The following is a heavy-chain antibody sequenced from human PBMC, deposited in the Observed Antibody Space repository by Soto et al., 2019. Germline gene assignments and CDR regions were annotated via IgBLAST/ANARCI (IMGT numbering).Heavy chain of an antibody. V-gene: IGHV4-34*01. J-gene: IGHJ4*02. CDR1: GGSFSGYY. CDR3: ARGVCGRYSSGCHFDY. D-gene: IGHD6-25*01. Sequence: SETLSLTCAVYGGSFSGYYWSWIRQPPGKGLEWIGEINHSGSTNYNPSLKSRVTISVDTSKNQLSLKLSSVTAADTAVYYCARGVCGRYSSGCHFDYWGQGTLVTVSS. CDR2: INHSGST.